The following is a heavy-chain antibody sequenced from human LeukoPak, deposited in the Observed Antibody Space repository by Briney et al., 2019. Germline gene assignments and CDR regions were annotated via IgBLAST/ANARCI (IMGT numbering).Heavy chain of an antibody. CDR1: GGSISSGGYY. D-gene: IGHD3-22*01. J-gene: IGHJ4*02. V-gene: IGHV4-31*03. CDR3: ARYDSSYLDY. CDR2: IYYSGST. Sequence: PSETLSLTCTVSGGSISSGGYYWSWIRQHPGKGLEWIGYIYYSGSTYYNPSLKSRVTISVDTSKNQFSLKLSSVTAADTAVYYCARYDSSYLDYWGQGTLVTVSS.